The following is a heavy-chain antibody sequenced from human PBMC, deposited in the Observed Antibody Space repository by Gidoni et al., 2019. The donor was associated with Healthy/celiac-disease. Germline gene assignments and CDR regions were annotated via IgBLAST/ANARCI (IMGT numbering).Heavy chain of an antibody. Sequence: QVQLVESGGGLVKPGGSLRLSCAASGFTFSAYYMSWIRQAPGKGLEWVSYISSSGSTIYYADAVKGRFTISRDNAKNSLYLQMNSLRAEDTAVYYCARDVALYSSSSFSAFDIWGQGTMVTVSS. J-gene: IGHJ3*02. CDR3: ARDVALYSSSSFSAFDI. CDR1: GFTFSAYY. CDR2: ISSSGSTI. D-gene: IGHD6-6*01. V-gene: IGHV3-11*01.